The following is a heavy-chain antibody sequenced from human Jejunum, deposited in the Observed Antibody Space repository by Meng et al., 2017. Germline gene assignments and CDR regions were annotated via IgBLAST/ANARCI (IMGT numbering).Heavy chain of an antibody. CDR2: ISYDGSKI. CDR1: GFTFSTYA. V-gene: IGHV3-30*04. D-gene: IGHD1-26*01. Sequence: GESLKISCAASGFTFSTYAMHWVRQAPGKGLEWVTMISYDGSKIYYADSVKGRFTTSRDNPKSTLELQMNRLRAEDTAVYYCARGDILGRTTVEYFQHWGQGTLVTVSS. CDR3: ARGDILGRTTVEYFQH. J-gene: IGHJ1*01.